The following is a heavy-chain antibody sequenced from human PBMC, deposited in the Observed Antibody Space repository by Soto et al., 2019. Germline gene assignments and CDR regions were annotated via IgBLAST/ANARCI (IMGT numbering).Heavy chain of an antibody. D-gene: IGHD3-22*01. CDR2: IYYSGST. CDR1: GGSLSSGGYY. Sequence: PSETLSLTCTVSGGSLSSGGYYWSWIRQHPGKGLEWIGYIYYSGSTYYNPSLKSRVTISVDTSKNQFSLKLSSVTAADTAVYYCARNSRQRDEGNDYYYYYGMDVWGQGTTVTVSS. J-gene: IGHJ6*02. V-gene: IGHV4-31*03. CDR3: ARNSRQRDEGNDYYYYYGMDV.